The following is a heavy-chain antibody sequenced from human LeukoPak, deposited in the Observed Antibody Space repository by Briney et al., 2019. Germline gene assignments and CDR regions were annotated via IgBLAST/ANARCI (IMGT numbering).Heavy chain of an antibody. CDR2: INHSGST. Sequence: PSETLSLTCAVYGGSFSGYYWSWLRQPPGKGLEWIGEINHSGSTNYNPSLKSRVTISVDTSKNQFSLKLSSVTAADTAVYYCARAAGATLFDYWGQGTLVTVSS. CDR1: GGSFSGYY. V-gene: IGHV4-34*01. J-gene: IGHJ4*02. CDR3: ARAAGATLFDY. D-gene: IGHD1-26*01.